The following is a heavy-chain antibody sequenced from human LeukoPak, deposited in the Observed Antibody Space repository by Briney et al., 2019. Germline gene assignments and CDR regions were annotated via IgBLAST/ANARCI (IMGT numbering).Heavy chain of an antibody. CDR1: GHSIINSFY. V-gene: IGHV4-38-2*02. Sequence: SETLSLTCTVSGHSIINSFYWGWIRQPPGKGLEWIGSIYHTGATYYNPSLKSRVTISLDTSKNQFSLKLKSVTAADTAVYYCARAVDSSAFSHFQHWGQGTLVTVSS. CDR2: IYHTGAT. CDR3: ARAVDSSAFSHFQH. D-gene: IGHD3-22*01. J-gene: IGHJ1*01.